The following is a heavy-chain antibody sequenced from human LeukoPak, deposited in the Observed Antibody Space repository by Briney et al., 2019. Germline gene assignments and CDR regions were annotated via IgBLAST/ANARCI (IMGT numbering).Heavy chain of an antibody. CDR1: GVTLSSYA. CDR3: AKHSGYEINY. Sequence: GGSLRLSCAASGVTLSSYAMSWARQAPGKGLEWVSAISGSGGSTYYADSVKGRFTISRDNSKNTLYLQMNSLRAEDTAVYYCAKHSGYEINYWGQGTLVTVSS. V-gene: IGHV3-23*01. J-gene: IGHJ4*02. CDR2: ISGSGGST. D-gene: IGHD5-12*01.